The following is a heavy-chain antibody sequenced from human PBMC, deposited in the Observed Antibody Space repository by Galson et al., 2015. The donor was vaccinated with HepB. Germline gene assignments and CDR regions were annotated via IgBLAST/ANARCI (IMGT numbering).Heavy chain of an antibody. V-gene: IGHV1-46*04. CDR3: AREGALMITFGVHDAIDT. CDR2: INPSGGST. CDR1: GYTFTSYY. J-gene: IGHJ3*02. D-gene: IGHD3-16*01. Sequence: SVKVSCKAAGYTFTSYYMHWVRQAPGQGLEWMGIINPSGGSTTYAQKLQDRVTMTRDTSTSTVYMELRSLRFEDTAMYYCAREGALMITFGVHDAIDTWGQGTMVTVSS.